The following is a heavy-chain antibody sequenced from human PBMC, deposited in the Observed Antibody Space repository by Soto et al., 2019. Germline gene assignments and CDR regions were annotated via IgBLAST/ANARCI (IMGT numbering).Heavy chain of an antibody. J-gene: IGHJ6*02. CDR1: GYTFTSYG. V-gene: IGHV1-18*01. D-gene: IGHD3-22*01. Sequence: QVQLVQSGAEVKKPGASVKVSCKASGYTFTSYGISWVRQAPGQGLEWMGWISAYNGNTNYAQKLQGRVTMTTDTSTSTAYMELRSLRSDDTAVYYCARVLLTITMILRYYYYGMDVWGQGTTVTVSS. CDR3: ARVLLTITMILRYYYYGMDV. CDR2: ISAYNGNT.